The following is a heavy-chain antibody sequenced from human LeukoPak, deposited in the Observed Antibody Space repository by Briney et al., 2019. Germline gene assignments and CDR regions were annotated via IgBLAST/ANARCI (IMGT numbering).Heavy chain of an antibody. CDR2: ISAYNGNT. CDR1: GYTFTSYG. CDR3: ARGSYSSSYKWFDP. V-gene: IGHV1-18*01. J-gene: IGHJ5*02. D-gene: IGHD6-6*01. Sequence: ASVKVSCKASGYTFTSYGVSWVRQAPGQGLEWMGWISAYNGNTNYAQKLQGRVTMTTDTSTSTVYMEMSSLRSEDTAVYYCARGSYSSSYKWFDPWGQGTLVTVSS.